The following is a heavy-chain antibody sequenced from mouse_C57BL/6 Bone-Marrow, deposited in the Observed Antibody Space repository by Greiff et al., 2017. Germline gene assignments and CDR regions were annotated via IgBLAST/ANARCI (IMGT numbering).Heavy chain of an antibody. V-gene: IGHV5-6*02. CDR2: ISSGGSYT. CDR1: GFTFSSYG. CDR3: ARRDYSNDEGAMDY. Sequence: EVKLMESGGDLVKPGGSLKLSCAASGFTFSSYGMSWVRQTPDKRLEWVATISSGGSYTYYPDSVKGRFTISRDNAKNTLYLHMSSLKSEDTALYYCARRDYSNDEGAMDYWGQGTSVTVSS. J-gene: IGHJ4*01. D-gene: IGHD2-12*01.